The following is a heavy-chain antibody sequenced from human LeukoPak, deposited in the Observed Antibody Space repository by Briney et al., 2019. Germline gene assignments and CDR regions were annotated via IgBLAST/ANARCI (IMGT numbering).Heavy chain of an antibody. Sequence: ASVKVPCKASGYTFTGYYMHWVRQAPGQGLEWMGWINPNSGGTNYAQKFQGRVTMTRDTSISTAYMELSRLRSDDTAVYYCARDVRRYYYYYYYMDVWGKGTTVTISS. J-gene: IGHJ6*03. CDR1: GYTFTGYY. V-gene: IGHV1-2*02. D-gene: IGHD3-10*02. CDR2: INPNSGGT. CDR3: ARDVRRYYYYYYYMDV.